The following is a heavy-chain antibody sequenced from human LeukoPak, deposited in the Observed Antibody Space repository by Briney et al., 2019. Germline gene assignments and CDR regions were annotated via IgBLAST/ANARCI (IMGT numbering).Heavy chain of an antibody. V-gene: IGHV3-7*02. J-gene: IGHJ3*02. D-gene: IGHD4-17*01. CDR2: IKQDGNDK. Sequence: GGSLRLSCVASGFTFCSSWMNWVRQAPGKGLEWVANIKQDGNDKYYVDSVKGRFTISRDNAKNTLYLQMNSLRAEDTAVYYCTFSSYGDHVGVDAFDIWGQGTMVTVSS. CDR1: GFTFCSSW. CDR3: TFSSYGDHVGVDAFDI.